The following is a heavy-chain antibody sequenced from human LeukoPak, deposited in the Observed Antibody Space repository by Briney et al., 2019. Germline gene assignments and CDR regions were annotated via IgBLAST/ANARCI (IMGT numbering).Heavy chain of an antibody. CDR1: VASISSYH. Sequence: PSETLSLTCTVSVASISSYHWTWIPQPAGEGLEWIGRIYTSGSTNYNPSLKSRVTMSVDTSKNQFSLKLSSVTAADTAVYYCARARGGSGSYGHFDYWGQGTLVTVSS. V-gene: IGHV4-4*07. D-gene: IGHD1-26*01. CDR2: IYTSGST. J-gene: IGHJ4*02. CDR3: ARARGGSGSYGHFDY.